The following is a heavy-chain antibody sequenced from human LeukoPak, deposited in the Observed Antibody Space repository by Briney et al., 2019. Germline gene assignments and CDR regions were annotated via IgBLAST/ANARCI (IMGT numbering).Heavy chain of an antibody. D-gene: IGHD3-9*01. V-gene: IGHV3-30*18. CDR3: AKDPEDYYDILTGLD. Sequence: PGGSLRLSCAASGFTFSSYGMHWVRQAPGKGLEWVAVISYDGSNKYYADSVKGRFTISRDNSKNTLYLQMNSLRAEDTAVYYCAKDPEDYYDILTGLDWGQGTLVTLSS. CDR2: ISYDGSNK. J-gene: IGHJ4*02. CDR1: GFTFSSYG.